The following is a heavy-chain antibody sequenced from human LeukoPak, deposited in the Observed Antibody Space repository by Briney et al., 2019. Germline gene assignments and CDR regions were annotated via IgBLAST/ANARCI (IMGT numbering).Heavy chain of an antibody. V-gene: IGHV3-66*02. CDR3: VTSTGQQFIPYDY. CDR2: IYGGDAA. Sequence: GGSPRLSCAASGFNVSSNYMTWIRQAPGKGLEWVSLIYGGDAAYYAESVRGRFMISRDNLKNTLFLQMNSLRAEDTAVYYCVTSTGQQFIPYDYWGQGTHVTVSS. J-gene: IGHJ4*02. CDR1: GFNVSSNY. D-gene: IGHD6-13*01.